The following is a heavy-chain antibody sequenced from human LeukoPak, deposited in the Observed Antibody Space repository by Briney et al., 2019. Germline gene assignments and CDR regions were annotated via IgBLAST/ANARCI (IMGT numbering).Heavy chain of an antibody. CDR3: AKDDAWLQFND. V-gene: IGHV3-23*01. D-gene: IGHD5-24*01. CDR1: GFTFSSHG. Sequence: TGGSLRLSRAASGFTFSSHGMNWVRKAPGKGLEWISGISPSADITYYADSVKGRFTISRDNSENTLYLHMNSLRAGDTAVYFCAKDDAWLQFNDWGQGTLVTVSS. CDR2: ISPSADIT. J-gene: IGHJ4*02.